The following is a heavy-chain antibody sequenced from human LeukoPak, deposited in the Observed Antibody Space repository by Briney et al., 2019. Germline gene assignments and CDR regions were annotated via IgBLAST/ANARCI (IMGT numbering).Heavy chain of an antibody. CDR2: IFYSGST. CDR1: GDSITTSNW. V-gene: IGHV4-4*02. Sequence: SGTLSLTCAVSGDSITTSNWWSWVRQPPGKGLEWIGNIFYSGSTYYSPSLKSRVTISLDTSRNQFSLKLNSVTAADTAVYYCAKSNGYGLVDIWGQGTMVTVSS. D-gene: IGHD3-10*01. J-gene: IGHJ3*02. CDR3: AKSNGYGLVDI.